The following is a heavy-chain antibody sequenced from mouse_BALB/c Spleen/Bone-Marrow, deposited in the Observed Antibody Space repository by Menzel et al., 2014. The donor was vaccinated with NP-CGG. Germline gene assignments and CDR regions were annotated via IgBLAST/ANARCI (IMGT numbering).Heavy chain of an antibody. V-gene: IGHV7-3*02. D-gene: IGHD1-1*01. CDR1: GFTFTDYY. J-gene: IGHJ1*01. CDR2: IRNKANGYTA. Sequence: EVKLEESGGGLVQPGGSLRLSCAPSGFTFTDYYMSWVRQTPGKALEWLGFIRNKANGYTADYSVSVKGRFTISRDNSQNILYLQMNTLRAEDSATYYCARDENYDIYWYFDVWGAGTTVTVSS. CDR3: ARDENYDIYWYFDV.